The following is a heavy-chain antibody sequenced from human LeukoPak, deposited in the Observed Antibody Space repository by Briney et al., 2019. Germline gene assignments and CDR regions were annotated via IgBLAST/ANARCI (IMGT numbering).Heavy chain of an antibody. J-gene: IGHJ6*03. D-gene: IGHD3-22*01. CDR2: ISDSGGST. V-gene: IGHV3-23*01. Sequence: GGSLRLSCAASGFTFSSYAMNWVRQAPGKGLEWVSAISDSGGSTYYADSVKGRFTISRDNSKNTLYLQMNSLRAEDTAVYYCAKNTPDDDSSGYYYYYYYYMDVWGKGTTVTVSS. CDR3: AKNTPDDDSSGYYYYYYYYMDV. CDR1: GFTFSSYA.